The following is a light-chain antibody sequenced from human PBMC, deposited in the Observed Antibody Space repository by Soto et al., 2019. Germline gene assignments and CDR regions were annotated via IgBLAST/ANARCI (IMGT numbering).Light chain of an antibody. CDR3: QQTSSFPLT. CDR1: QGITSW. Sequence: DIQMTQSPSFVSASVGDRVTITCRASQGITSWLAWYQQKPGRAPKLLVHAASSLESGVPSRFSGSGSATDFTLTISSLQPEDFATYYCQQTSSFPLTFGGGTKVEIK. CDR2: AAS. J-gene: IGKJ4*01. V-gene: IGKV1-12*01.